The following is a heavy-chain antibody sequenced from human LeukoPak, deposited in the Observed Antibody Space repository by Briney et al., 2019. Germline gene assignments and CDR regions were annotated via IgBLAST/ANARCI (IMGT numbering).Heavy chain of an antibody. V-gene: IGHV5-51*01. D-gene: IGHD4-17*01. Sequence: GGSLNISFQGSGYRFTNYWIGWVRQMPGTGQEWMGIIYPGDSETRYSPSFQDQVTISVDKSISTAYLQWSSLKASDTAMYYCARSYGDYGDWGQGTLVTVSS. CDR1: GYRFTNYW. CDR2: IYPGDSET. J-gene: IGHJ4*02. CDR3: ARSYGDYGD.